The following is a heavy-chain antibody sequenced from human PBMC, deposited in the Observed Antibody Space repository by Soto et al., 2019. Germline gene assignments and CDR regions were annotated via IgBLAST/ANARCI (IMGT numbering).Heavy chain of an antibody. D-gene: IGHD4-17*01. CDR1: GFTFSSYA. Sequence: PGGSLRLSCAASGFTFSSYAMSWVRQAPGKGLEWVSAISGSGGSTYYADSVRGRFTISRDNSKNTLYLQMNSLRAEDTAVYYCARDRYDYGDYDLFDYWGQGTLVTVSS. J-gene: IGHJ4*02. CDR2: ISGSGGST. V-gene: IGHV3-23*01. CDR3: ARDRYDYGDYDLFDY.